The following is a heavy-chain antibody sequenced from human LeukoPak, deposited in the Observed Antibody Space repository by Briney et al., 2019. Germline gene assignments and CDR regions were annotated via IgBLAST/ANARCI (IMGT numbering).Heavy chain of an antibody. J-gene: IGHJ6*02. CDR3: AILRDYHYGMDV. CDR1: GGSISSYY. D-gene: IGHD2-15*01. Sequence: SETLSLTCTVSGGSISSYYWGWIRQPPGKGLEWIGSIYYSGSTYYNPSLKSRVTISVDTSKNQFSLKLSSVTAADTAVYYCAILRDYHYGMDVWGQGTTVTVSS. V-gene: IGHV4-39*01. CDR2: IYYSGST.